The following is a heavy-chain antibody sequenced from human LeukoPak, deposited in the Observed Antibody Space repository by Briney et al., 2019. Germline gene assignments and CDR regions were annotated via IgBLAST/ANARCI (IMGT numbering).Heavy chain of an antibody. D-gene: IGHD6-13*01. J-gene: IGHJ4*02. Sequence: GGSLRLSCAASGFTFNNYDMNWVRQAPGKGLEWVSYISSSSSIIYYADSVKGRFTISRDNAKNSLYLQMNSLRAEDTAVYYCATESAYSSSWYGGYFDYWGQGTLVTVSS. CDR1: GFTFNNYD. CDR2: ISSSSSII. CDR3: ATESAYSSSWYGGYFDY. V-gene: IGHV3-21*05.